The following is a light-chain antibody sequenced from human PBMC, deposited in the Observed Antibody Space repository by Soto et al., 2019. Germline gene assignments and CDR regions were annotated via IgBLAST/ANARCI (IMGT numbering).Light chain of an antibody. CDR3: QQYNSYSWT. CDR2: KAS. CDR1: QSISSW. Sequence: DIPVSPAPSTPSSSVGDRVTIPCRASQSISSWLAWYQQKPGKAPKLLIYKASSLESGVPSRFSGSGSGTEFTLTISSLQPDDFATYYCQQYNSYSWTFGQGTKVDIK. V-gene: IGKV1-5*03. J-gene: IGKJ1*01.